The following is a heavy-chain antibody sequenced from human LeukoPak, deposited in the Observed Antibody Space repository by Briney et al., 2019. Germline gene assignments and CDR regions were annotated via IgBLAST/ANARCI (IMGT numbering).Heavy chain of an antibody. V-gene: IGHV3-9*01. CDR3: AKGISGGLLGSAY. CDR2: ISWNSGSI. J-gene: IGHJ4*02. D-gene: IGHD6-19*01. Sequence: GGSLRLSCAASGFTFDDYAMHWVRQAPGKGLEWVSGISWNSGSIGYADSVKGRFTISRDNAKNSLYLQMNSLRAEDTALYYCAKGISGGLLGSAYWGQGTLVTVSS. CDR1: GFTFDDYA.